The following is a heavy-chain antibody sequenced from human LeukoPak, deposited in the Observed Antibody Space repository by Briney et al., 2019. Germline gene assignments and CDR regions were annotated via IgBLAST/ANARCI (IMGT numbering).Heavy chain of an antibody. CDR1: GFIFSDYY. D-gene: IGHD3-3*01. CDR2: ISFSGSTI. Sequence: GGSLRLSCAASGFIFSDYYMSWIRQAPGKGLEWISYISFSGSTIYYADSVKGRFTISRDNSKNMLYLQMNSLRAKDTAVYYCAKDSRVTIFGVVIIPPDYWGQGTLVTVSS. J-gene: IGHJ4*02. CDR3: AKDSRVTIFGVVIIPPDY. V-gene: IGHV3-11*01.